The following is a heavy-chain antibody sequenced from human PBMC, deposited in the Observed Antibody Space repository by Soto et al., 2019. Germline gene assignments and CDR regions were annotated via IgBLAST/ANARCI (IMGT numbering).Heavy chain of an antibody. CDR3: ARVGSSYSYYFDY. D-gene: IGHD6-13*01. CDR1: GGTFSSYA. V-gene: IGHV1-69*13. Sequence: ASVNVSCKASGGTFSSYAISWVRQAPGQGLEWMGGIIPIFGTANYAQKFQGRVTITADESTSTAYMELSSLRSEDTAVYCCARVGSSYSYYFDYWGQGTLVTVSS. CDR2: IIPIFGTA. J-gene: IGHJ4*02.